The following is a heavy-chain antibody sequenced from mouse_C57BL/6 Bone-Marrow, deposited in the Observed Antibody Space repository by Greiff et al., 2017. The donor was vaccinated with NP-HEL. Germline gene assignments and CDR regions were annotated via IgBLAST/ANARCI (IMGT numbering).Heavy chain of an antibody. D-gene: IGHD2-1*01. J-gene: IGHJ4*01. V-gene: IGHV1-69*01. CDR2: IDPSDSYT. CDR3: AREGKRDYYAMDY. Sequence: QVQLQQPGAELVMPGASVKLSCKASGYTFTSYWMHWVKQRPGQGLEWIGEIDPSDSYTNYNQKFKGKSTLTVDKSSSTAYMQLSSLTSEHSAVYYCAREGKRDYYAMDYWGQGTSVTVSS. CDR1: GYTFTSYW.